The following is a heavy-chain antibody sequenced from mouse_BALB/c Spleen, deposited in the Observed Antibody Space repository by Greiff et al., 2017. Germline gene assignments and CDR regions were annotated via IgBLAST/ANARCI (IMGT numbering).Heavy chain of an antibody. J-gene: IGHJ3*01. CDR1: GYSITSDYA. D-gene: IGHD4-1*01. CDR2: ISYSGST. Sequence: VQLKESGPGLVKPSQSLSLTCTVTGYSITSDYAWNWIRQFPGNKLEWMGYISYSGSTSYNPSLKSRISITRDTSKNQFFLQLNSVTTEDTATYYCARCNWAWFAYWGQGTLVTVSA. V-gene: IGHV3-2*02. CDR3: ARCNWAWFAY.